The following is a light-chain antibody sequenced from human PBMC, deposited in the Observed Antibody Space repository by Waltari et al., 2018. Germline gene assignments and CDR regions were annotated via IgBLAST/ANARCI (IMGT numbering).Light chain of an antibody. J-gene: IGLJ3*02. CDR1: NLGSKR. Sequence: SYVVTQPPSVSVAPGQTARITCGGKNLGSKRVHWYQQKAGQAPVLVVYGDSDRPSGIPERFAGSNSGNTATLTISRVESGDEADYDCQVWDTVSDHQFGGGTKVTVL. CDR3: QVWDTVSDHQ. CDR2: GDS. V-gene: IGLV3-21*02.